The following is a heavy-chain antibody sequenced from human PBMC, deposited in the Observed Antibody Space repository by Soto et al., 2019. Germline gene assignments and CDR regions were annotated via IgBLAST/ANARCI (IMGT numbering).Heavy chain of an antibody. CDR1: GFTFSGYS. V-gene: IGHV3-21*01. CDR3: ARDAPLAFDI. CDR2: ISSSSSYI. Sequence: LRLSCAASGFTFSGYSMNWVRQAPGKGLEWVSSISSSSSYIYYADSVKGRFTISRDNAKNSLYLQMNSLRAEDAAVYYCARDAPLAFDIWGQGTMVTVSS. J-gene: IGHJ3*02.